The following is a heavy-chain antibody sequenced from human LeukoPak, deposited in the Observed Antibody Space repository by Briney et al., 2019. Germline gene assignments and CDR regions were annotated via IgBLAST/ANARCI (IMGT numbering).Heavy chain of an antibody. J-gene: IGHJ4*02. CDR3: ARGLNWNYYFDY. V-gene: IGHV4-39*01. CDR2: IYYSGST. D-gene: IGHD1-7*01. CDR1: GGSISSSSYY. Sequence: SETLSLTCTVSGGSISSSSYYWGWIRQPPGKGLEWIGSIYYSGSTYYNPSLKSRVTISADTSKNQFSLKLSSVTAADTAVYYCARGLNWNYYFDYWGQGTLVTVSS.